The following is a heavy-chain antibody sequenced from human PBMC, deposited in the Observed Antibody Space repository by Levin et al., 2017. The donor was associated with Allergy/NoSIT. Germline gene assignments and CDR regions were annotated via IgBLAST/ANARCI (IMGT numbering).Heavy chain of an antibody. D-gene: IGHD6-19*01. V-gene: IGHV4-34*01. CDR2: INHSGST. J-gene: IGHJ6*03. CDR1: GGSFSGYY. Sequence: PSETLSLTCAVYGGSFSGYYWSWIRQPPGKGLEWIGEINHSGSTNYNPSLKSRVTISVDTSKNQFSLKLSSVTAADTAVYYCARMYSSGRTPYYMDVWGKGTTVTVSS. CDR3: ARMYSSGRTPYYMDV.